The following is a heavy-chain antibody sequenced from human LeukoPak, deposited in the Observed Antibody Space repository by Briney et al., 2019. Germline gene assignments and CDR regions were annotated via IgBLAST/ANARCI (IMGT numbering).Heavy chain of an antibody. D-gene: IGHD3-10*01. Sequence: SVKVSCKASGGTFSSYAISWVRQAPGQGLEWMGGITSIFGTANYAQKFQGRVTITADESTSTAYMELSSLRSEDTAVYYCARDYYGSGSYYTPYYFDYWGQGTLVTVSS. CDR2: ITSIFGTA. CDR3: ARDYYGSGSYYTPYYFDY. V-gene: IGHV1-69*13. CDR1: GGTFSSYA. J-gene: IGHJ4*02.